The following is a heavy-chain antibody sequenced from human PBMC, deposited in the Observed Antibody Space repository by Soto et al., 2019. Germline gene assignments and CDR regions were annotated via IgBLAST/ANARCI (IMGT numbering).Heavy chain of an antibody. Sequence: QVQLQQWGAGLLKPSETLSLTCAVYGGSFSGYYWSWIRQPPGKGLEWIGEINHSGSTNYNPSLKSRVTISVDTSKNQFSLKLSSVTAADTAVYYCASRGYNYPGLFDYWGQGTLVTVSS. CDR2: INHSGST. CDR3: ASRGYNYPGLFDY. CDR1: GGSFSGYY. V-gene: IGHV4-34*01. J-gene: IGHJ4*02. D-gene: IGHD5-12*01.